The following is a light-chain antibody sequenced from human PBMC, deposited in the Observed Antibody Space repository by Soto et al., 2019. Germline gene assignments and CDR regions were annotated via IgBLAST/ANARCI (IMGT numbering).Light chain of an antibody. J-gene: IGKJ1*01. CDR3: QQYKSYPWT. CDR2: ETS. CDR1: QSINSW. V-gene: IGKV1-5*03. Sequence: DIQMTQSPSTLSASVGDRVTITCRASQSINSWLAWYQQKPGKAPQLLICETSSLESGVPSRFSGSGSGTESTLTISSLQPDDFATYYCQQYKSYPWTFGQGTKVEIK.